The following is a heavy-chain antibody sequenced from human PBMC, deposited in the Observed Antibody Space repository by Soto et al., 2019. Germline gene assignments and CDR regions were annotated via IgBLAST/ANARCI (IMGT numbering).Heavy chain of an antibody. CDR1: GSTFTIYY. CDR3: ARDGGGSTYYNYALVV. D-gene: IGHD2-15*01. J-gene: IGHJ6*02. V-gene: IGHV1-46*01. CDR2: INASNGGT. Sequence: ASVKVSCKASGSTFTIYYIHWVRQAPGQGPEWIGIINASNGGTGYAQQFQGRVTMTRDTSTSTFYMELSSLRSEDTAVYYCARDGGGSTYYNYALVVWGQGTTVTVSS.